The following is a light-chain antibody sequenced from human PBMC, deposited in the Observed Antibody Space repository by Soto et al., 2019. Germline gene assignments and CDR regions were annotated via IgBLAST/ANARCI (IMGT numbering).Light chain of an antibody. Sequence: EIVLTQSPGTLSLSPGARATLSCRASQSVGSDLAWYQQKPGQAPRLLIYDASNRATGIPARFSGSGSGTDFTLSINGLDPEDLAVYYCQQYGTVPWTFGQGTKVDIK. CDR2: DAS. J-gene: IGKJ1*01. V-gene: IGKV3-20*01. CDR3: QQYGTVPWT. CDR1: QSVGSD.